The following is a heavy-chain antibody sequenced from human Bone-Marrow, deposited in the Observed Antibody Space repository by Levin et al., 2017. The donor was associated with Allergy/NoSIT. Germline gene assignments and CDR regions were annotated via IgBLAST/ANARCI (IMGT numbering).Heavy chain of an antibody. CDR2: IKQDGSLK. V-gene: IGHV3-7*04. Sequence: GESLKISCAVSGFTFSDHWMSWVRQAPGKGLEWVANIKQDGSLKFYMDSVKGRFTISRDNAKNSLSLQMNSLRVEDTALYYCARAVDVADYWGQGTLVTVSS. CDR1: GFTFSDHW. J-gene: IGHJ4*02. CDR3: ARAVDVADY. D-gene: IGHD5-12*01.